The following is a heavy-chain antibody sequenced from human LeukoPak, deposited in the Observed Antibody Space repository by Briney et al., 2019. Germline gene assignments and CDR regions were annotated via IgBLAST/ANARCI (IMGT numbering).Heavy chain of an antibody. J-gene: IGHJ4*02. D-gene: IGHD2-2*01. CDR2: INQDGTGK. CDR3: ARWELRHRSFISCNGFDY. V-gene: IGHV3-7*01. CDR1: GFTFSNYW. Sequence: GGSLRLSCAASGFTFSNYWMTWVRQAPGRGLEWVANINQDGTGKNYVDSVKGRFTISRDNAKNSLYLQMNSLRAEDTAVYYCARWELRHRSFISCNGFDYWGQGSLVTVSS.